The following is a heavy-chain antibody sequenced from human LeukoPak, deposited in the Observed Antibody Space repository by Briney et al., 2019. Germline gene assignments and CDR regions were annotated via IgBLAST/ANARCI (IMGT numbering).Heavy chain of an antibody. Sequence: SETLSLTCTVSGGSISSYYWSWIRQPAGKGLEWIGYIYYSGSTNYNPSLKSRVTISVDTSKNQFSLKLSSVTAADTAVYYCARARSYGSGSSYYMDVWGKGTTVTISS. CDR1: GGSISSYY. V-gene: IGHV4-59*01. CDR2: IYYSGST. J-gene: IGHJ6*03. CDR3: ARARSYGSGSSYYMDV. D-gene: IGHD3-10*01.